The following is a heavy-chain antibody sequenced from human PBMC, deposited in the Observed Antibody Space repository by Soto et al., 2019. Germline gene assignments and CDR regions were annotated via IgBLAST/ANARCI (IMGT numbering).Heavy chain of an antibody. Sequence: SVKVSCKASGGTFSSYAISWVRQAPGQGLEWMGGIIPIFGTANYAQKFQGRVTITADESTSTAYMELSSLRSEDTAVYYCERGEMATIKDYYGMDVWGQGTKVTVSS. D-gene: IGHD5-12*01. V-gene: IGHV1-69*13. CDR2: IIPIFGTA. CDR3: ERGEMATIKDYYGMDV. J-gene: IGHJ6*02. CDR1: GGTFSSYA.